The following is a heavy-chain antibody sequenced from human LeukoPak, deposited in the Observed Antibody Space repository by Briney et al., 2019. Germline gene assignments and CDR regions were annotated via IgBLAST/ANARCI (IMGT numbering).Heavy chain of an antibody. CDR1: GGSFSGYY. Sequence: PSETLSLTCAVYGGSFSGYYWSWIRQPPGKGLEWIGEINHSGSTNYNPSLKSRVTISVDTSKNQFSLKLSSVTAEDTAVYYCASGNDYPYYYYYMDVWGKGTTVTVSS. V-gene: IGHV4-34*01. D-gene: IGHD4-11*01. J-gene: IGHJ6*03. CDR2: INHSGST. CDR3: ASGNDYPYYYYYMDV.